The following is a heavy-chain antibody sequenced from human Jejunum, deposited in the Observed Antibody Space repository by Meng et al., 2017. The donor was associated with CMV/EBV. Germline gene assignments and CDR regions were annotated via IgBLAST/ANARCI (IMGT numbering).Heavy chain of an antibody. Sequence: CAASGLSVSSSSLTWVRQATGKGLEWVSVIYSTGGTYYADSVRGRFAISRDNSKNTLFLQMNSLRAEDSAVYYCARASLHTHMDVWGQGTTVTVSS. CDR2: IYSTGGT. V-gene: IGHV3-66*01. CDR1: GLSVSSSS. J-gene: IGHJ6*02. CDR3: ARASLHTHMDV. D-gene: IGHD5/OR15-5a*01.